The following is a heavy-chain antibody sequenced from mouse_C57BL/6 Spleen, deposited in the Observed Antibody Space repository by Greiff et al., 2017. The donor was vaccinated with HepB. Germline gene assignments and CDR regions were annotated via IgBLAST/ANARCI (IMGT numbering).Heavy chain of an antibody. CDR1: GYTFTSYW. Sequence: QVQLQQSGAELVKPGASVKLSCKASGYTFTSYWMHWVKQRPGQGLEWIGMIHPNSGSTNYNEKFKSKATLTVDKSSSTAYMQLSSLTSEDSAVYYCATYYSNHFDYWGQGTTLTVSS. CDR2: IHPNSGST. CDR3: ATYYSNHFDY. D-gene: IGHD2-5*01. V-gene: IGHV1-64*01. J-gene: IGHJ2*01.